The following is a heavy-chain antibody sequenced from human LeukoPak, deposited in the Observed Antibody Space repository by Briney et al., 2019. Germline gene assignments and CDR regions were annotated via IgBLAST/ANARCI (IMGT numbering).Heavy chain of an antibody. J-gene: IGHJ6*02. Sequence: PGGSLRLSCEASEFTFGDYYMSWIRQAPAKGLEGISYISDSAINTHYADSVKGRFTISRDNAKKLLVLEMKSLRSEDTAVYYCAAYYGSGSVNYYRGMDIWGQGTTVTVSS. D-gene: IGHD3-10*01. CDR3: AAYYGSGSVNYYRGMDI. V-gene: IGHV3-11*01. CDR2: ISDSAINT. CDR1: EFTFGDYY.